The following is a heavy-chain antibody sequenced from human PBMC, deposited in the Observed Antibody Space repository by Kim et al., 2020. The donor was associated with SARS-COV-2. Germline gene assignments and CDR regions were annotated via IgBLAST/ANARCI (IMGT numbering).Heavy chain of an antibody. D-gene: IGHD6-19*01. J-gene: IGHJ4*02. CDR1: GGSIAWSNYY. V-gene: IGHV4-39*01. CDR2: VYFGGRT. CDR3: ARHDQAVSGAVDS. Sequence: SETLSLTCNVSGGSIAWSNYYWGWIRQPPGKGLEWIGSVYFGGRTYHNPSLRSRVTMSVDRSKSQLSLRLSAVTAADPGYYYCARHDQAVSGAVDSWGQG.